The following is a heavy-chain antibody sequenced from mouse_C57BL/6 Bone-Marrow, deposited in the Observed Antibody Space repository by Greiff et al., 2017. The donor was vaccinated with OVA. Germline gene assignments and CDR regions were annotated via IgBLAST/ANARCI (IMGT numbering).Heavy chain of an antibody. V-gene: IGHV10-3*01. CDR3: VRDWGDGYLYAMDY. J-gene: IGHJ4*01. CDR2: IRRKSSNYAT. D-gene: IGHD2-3*01. Sequence: EVQLVESGGGLVQPKGSLKLSCAASGFTFNTYAMHWVRQAPGKGLEWVARIRRKSSNYATYYADSVKDRFTISRDDSQSMLYLQMNNLKTEDTAMYYCVRDWGDGYLYAMDYWGQGTSVTVSS. CDR1: GFTFNTYA.